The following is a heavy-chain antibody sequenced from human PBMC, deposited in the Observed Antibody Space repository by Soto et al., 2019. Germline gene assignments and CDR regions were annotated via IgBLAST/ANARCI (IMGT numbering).Heavy chain of an antibody. CDR1: GVSISSYF. D-gene: IGHD2-21*02. J-gene: IGHJ4*02. CDR2: TYHRGST. CDR3: ARIDGYHYPLDY. V-gene: IGHV4-59*01. Sequence: SETLSLTCSVSGVSISSYFWSWIRQAPGRGLEWIGYTYHRGSTNYSPSLKSRVAISLDTSENQFSLKVNSVTAADTALYYCARIDGYHYPLDYWGQGTPVTVSS.